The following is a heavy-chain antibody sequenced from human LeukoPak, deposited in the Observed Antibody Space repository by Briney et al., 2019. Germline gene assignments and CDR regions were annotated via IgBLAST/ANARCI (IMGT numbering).Heavy chain of an antibody. Sequence: GGSLRLSCAASGLTVSSNHMSWVRQAPGKGLEWVSLIRSDGTTEYADSVKGRFTISRDNSKNTLFLQMNSLRVEDTAVYYCARLRRGYWGRGTPVTVSS. J-gene: IGHJ4*02. CDR2: IRSDGTT. CDR3: ARLRRGY. CDR1: GLTVSSNH. V-gene: IGHV3-53*01.